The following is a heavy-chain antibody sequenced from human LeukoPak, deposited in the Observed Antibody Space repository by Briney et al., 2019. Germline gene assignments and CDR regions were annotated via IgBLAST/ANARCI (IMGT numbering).Heavy chain of an antibody. V-gene: IGHV4-30-4*01. CDR1: GGSISSGDYY. Sequence: SETLSLTCTVSGGSISSGDYYWSWIRQPPGKGLEWIGYIYYSGSTYYNPSLKSRVTISVDTSKNQFSLKLSSVTAADTAVYYCAREAHGNGDWFDPWGQGTLVTVSS. J-gene: IGHJ5*02. CDR2: IYYSGST. CDR3: AREAHGNGDWFDP. D-gene: IGHD3-10*01.